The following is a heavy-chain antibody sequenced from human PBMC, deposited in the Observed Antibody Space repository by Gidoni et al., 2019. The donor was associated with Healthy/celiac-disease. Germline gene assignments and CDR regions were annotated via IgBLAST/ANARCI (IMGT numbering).Heavy chain of an antibody. CDR2: ISSSGSTI. Sequence: EVQLVESGGGLVQPGGSLSLSCAASGFTFSSYEMNWVRPAPGKGLEWVSYISSSGSTIYYADSVKGRFTISRDNAKNSLYLQMNSLRAEDTAVYYCAREGVGAVHDSSGYYYVKASAFDIWGQGTMVTVSS. CDR1: GFTFSSYE. V-gene: IGHV3-48*03. J-gene: IGHJ3*02. CDR3: AREGVGAVHDSSGYYYVKASAFDI. D-gene: IGHD3-22*01.